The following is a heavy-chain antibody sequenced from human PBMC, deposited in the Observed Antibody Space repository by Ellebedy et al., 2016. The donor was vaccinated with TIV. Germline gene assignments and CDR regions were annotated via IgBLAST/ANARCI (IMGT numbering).Heavy chain of an antibody. CDR1: GDSVSRNSVA. CDR3: ARGRWSAFDM. CDR2: AYRGSN. J-gene: IGHJ3*02. V-gene: IGHV6-1*01. D-gene: IGHD2-15*01. Sequence: SQTLSLTXXISGDSVSRNSVAWNWIRQSPSRGLEWLGRAYRGSNDYAVSVKGRIIINSDISKNQFSLHLNSVTPEDTALYYCARGRWSAFDMWGQGTMVTVSS.